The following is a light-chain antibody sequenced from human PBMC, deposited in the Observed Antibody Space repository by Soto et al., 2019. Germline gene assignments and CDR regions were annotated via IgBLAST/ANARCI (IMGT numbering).Light chain of an antibody. CDR1: QDITNY. V-gene: IGKV1-9*01. CDR3: QQYNSYSWT. Sequence: DIQLTQSPSFLSASVGDRVTITCRASQDITNYLAWYLQKPGKAPKLLIYGASTLQSGVPSRFSGSGSGTEFTLTISSLQPDDFATYYCQQYNSYSWTFGQGTKVDI. CDR2: GAS. J-gene: IGKJ1*01.